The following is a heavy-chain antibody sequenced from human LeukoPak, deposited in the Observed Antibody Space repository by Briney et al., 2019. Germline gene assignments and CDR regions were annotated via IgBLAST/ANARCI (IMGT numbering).Heavy chain of an antibody. D-gene: IGHD3-10*01. V-gene: IGHV3-23*01. CDR1: GFTFSSYA. Sequence: PGGSLRLSCAASGFTFSSYAMSWVRQAPGKGLEWVSTISGSGGSTYYADSVKGRFTISRGNSKNTLYLQMNSLRADDTAVYYCAKDQPHIIMVRGVPRNYYYMDVWGKGTTVTVSS. J-gene: IGHJ6*03. CDR2: ISGSGGST. CDR3: AKDQPHIIMVRGVPRNYYYMDV.